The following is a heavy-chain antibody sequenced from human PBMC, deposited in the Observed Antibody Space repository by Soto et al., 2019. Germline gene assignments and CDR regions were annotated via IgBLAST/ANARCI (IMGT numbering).Heavy chain of an antibody. CDR3: AAEPEGWYRYNYFDC. CDR2: IKSKADGATT. Sequence: EVQLVESGGGLVKPGGSLRLSCVGSGFTFRKAWMTWVRQAPGKGLEWVGRIKSKADGATTDYAAPVKGRFTISRDDSENTLFLQMNSLKTEDTALYYCAAEPEGWYRYNYFDCWGQGTLVTVSS. CDR1: GFTFRKAW. J-gene: IGHJ4*02. V-gene: IGHV3-15*01. D-gene: IGHD2-15*01.